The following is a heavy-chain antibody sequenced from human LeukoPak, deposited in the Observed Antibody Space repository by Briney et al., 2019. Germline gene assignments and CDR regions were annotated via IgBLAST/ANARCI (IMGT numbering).Heavy chain of an antibody. CDR3: AKSRVVPAPYYMDV. CDR1: GFTFSSYG. J-gene: IGHJ6*03. Sequence: GGSLRLSCAASGFTFSSYGMHWVRQAPGKGLEWVAFIRYDGSNKYYADSVKGRFTISRDNSKNTLYLQMSSLRAEDTAVYYCAKSRVVPAPYYMDVWGKGTTVTVSS. V-gene: IGHV3-30*02. CDR2: IRYDGSNK. D-gene: IGHD2-2*01.